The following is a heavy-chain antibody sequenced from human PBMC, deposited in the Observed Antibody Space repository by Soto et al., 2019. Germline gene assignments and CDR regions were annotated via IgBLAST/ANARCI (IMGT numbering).Heavy chain of an antibody. J-gene: IGHJ3*02. V-gene: IGHV3-64*01. Sequence: PGGFLRLSCAASGFTFSSYAMHWVRQAPGKGLEYASAISSNGGSTYYANSVKGRFTISRDNSKNTLYLQVGSLRAEDMAVYYCARALGYAFDIWGQGTMVTVSS. D-gene: IGHD7-27*01. CDR3: ARALGYAFDI. CDR1: GFTFSSYA. CDR2: ISSNGGST.